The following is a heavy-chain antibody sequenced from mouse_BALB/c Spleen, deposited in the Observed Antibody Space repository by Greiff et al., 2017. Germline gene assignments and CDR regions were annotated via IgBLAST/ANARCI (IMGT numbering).Heavy chain of an antibody. D-gene: IGHD1-2*01. CDR3: ARQFITTATDAMDY. CDR1: GFTFSSYA. V-gene: IGHV5-9-4*01. CDR2: ISSGGSYT. Sequence: EVKLMESGGGLVKPGGSLKLSCAASGFTFSSYAMSWVRQSPEKRLEWVAEISSGGSYTYYPDTVKGRFTISRDNAKNTLYLQMSSLKSEDTAMYYCARQFITTATDAMDYWGQGTSVTVAA. J-gene: IGHJ4*01.